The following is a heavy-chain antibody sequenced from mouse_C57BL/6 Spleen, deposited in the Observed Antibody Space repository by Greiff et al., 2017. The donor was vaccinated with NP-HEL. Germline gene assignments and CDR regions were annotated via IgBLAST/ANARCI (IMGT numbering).Heavy chain of an antibody. Sequence: DVQLQESGPGLVKPSQSLSLTCSVTCYSITSGYYWNWIRQFPGNKLEWMGYISYDGSNNYNPSLKNRISITRDTSKNQFFLKLNSVTTEDTATYYCARGGLRRRDWYFDVWGTGTTVTVSS. CDR2: ISYDGSN. CDR1: CYSITSGYY. J-gene: IGHJ1*03. V-gene: IGHV3-6*01. D-gene: IGHD2-2*01. CDR3: ARGGLRRRDWYFDV.